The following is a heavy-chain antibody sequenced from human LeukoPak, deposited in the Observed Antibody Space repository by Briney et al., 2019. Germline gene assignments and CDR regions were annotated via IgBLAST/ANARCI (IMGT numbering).Heavy chain of an antibody. V-gene: IGHV3-23*01. CDR2: ISGSGGST. CDR1: GFTFSSYG. D-gene: IGHD3-10*01. CDR3: AKDPVYYGSGSYFPDY. Sequence: GGTLRLSCAASGFTFSSYGMSWVRQAPGKGLEWVSAISGSGGSTYYADSVKGRFTTSRDNSKNTLYLQMNSLRAEDTAVYYCAKDPVYYGSGSYFPDYWGQGTLVTVSS. J-gene: IGHJ4*02.